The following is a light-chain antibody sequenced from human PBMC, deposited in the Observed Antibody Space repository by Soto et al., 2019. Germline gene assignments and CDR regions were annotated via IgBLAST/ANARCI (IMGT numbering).Light chain of an antibody. CDR1: SSDVGGYIY. J-gene: IGLJ1*01. Sequence: QSVLTQPASVSGSPGQSITISCTGTSSDVGGYIYVSWYQQHPGKAPKLMIYDVTSRPSGFSYRFSGSTSGNTASLTISGLQAEDEADYYCSSYTTSSAYVVGTGTKATVL. CDR3: SSYTTSSAYV. CDR2: DVT. V-gene: IGLV2-14*01.